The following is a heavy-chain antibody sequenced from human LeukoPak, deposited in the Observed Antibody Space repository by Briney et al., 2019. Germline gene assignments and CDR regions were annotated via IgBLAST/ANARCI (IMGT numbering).Heavy chain of an antibody. D-gene: IGHD3-22*01. J-gene: IGHJ4*02. V-gene: IGHV4-39*07. Sequence: SETLSLTCTVSGGSISSNTYYWGWIRQPPGKGLEWIGSIYYSGSTYYNPSLKSRVTISVDTSKNQFSLKLRSVTAADTALYYCASTSPKYYYESSGYSSLFDNWGQGTLVTVSS. CDR2: IYYSGST. CDR3: ASTSPKYYYESSGYSSLFDN. CDR1: GGSISSNTYY.